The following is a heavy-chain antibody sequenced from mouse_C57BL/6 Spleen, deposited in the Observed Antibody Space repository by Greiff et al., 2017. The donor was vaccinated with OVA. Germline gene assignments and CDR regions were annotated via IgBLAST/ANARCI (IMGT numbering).Heavy chain of an antibody. V-gene: IGHV1-54*01. J-gene: IGHJ4*01. CDR2: INPGSGGT. CDR3: ARNYGSSYDYAMDY. CDR1: GYAFTNYL. D-gene: IGHD1-1*01. Sequence: VQLQQSGAELVRPGTSVKLSCKASGYAFTNYLIEWVKQRPGQGLEWIGVINPGSGGTNYNEKFKGKATLTADKSSSTAYMQLSSLTSEDSAVYFCARNYGSSYDYAMDYWGQGTSVTVSS.